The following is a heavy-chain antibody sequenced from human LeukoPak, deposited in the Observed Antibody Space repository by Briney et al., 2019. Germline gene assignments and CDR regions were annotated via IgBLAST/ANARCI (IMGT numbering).Heavy chain of an antibody. V-gene: IGHV3-53*01. Sequence: GGSLRLSCAASGFTVSSNYMSWVRQAPGKGLEWVSVIYSGGSTYYADSVKGRFTISRDNSKNTLYLQMNSLRAEDTAVYYCARDSLDAYFDYWGQGTLVTVSS. D-gene: IGHD2-15*01. CDR3: ARDSLDAYFDY. J-gene: IGHJ4*02. CDR1: GFTVSSNY. CDR2: IYSGGST.